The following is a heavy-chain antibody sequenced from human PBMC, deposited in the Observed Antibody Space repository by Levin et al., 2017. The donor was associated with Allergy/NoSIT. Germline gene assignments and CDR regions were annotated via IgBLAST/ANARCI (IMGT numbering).Heavy chain of an antibody. V-gene: IGHV3-74*01. CDR3: ARGSGGDAFDI. CDR1: EFTFSTYW. D-gene: IGHD3-10*01. J-gene: IGHJ3*02. CDR2: INSDGSST. Sequence: PGGSLRLSCAASEFTFSTYWMHWVRQAPGKGLVWVSRINSDGSSTSYADSVKGRFIISRDNAKNTLYLHMNSLRAEDTAVYYCARGSGGDAFDIWGQGTMVTVSS.